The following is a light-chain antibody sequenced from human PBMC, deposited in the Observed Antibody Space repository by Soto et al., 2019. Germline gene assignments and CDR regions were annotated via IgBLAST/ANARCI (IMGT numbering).Light chain of an antibody. Sequence: QSALTQPASVSGSPGQSITISCTGTSSDIGGYNYVSWYQQQPAKAPKLMIYDVSNRPSGVSNRFSGSKSGNTASLTISGLQAEDEADYYCSSYTNRGTLGVVFGGGTKVTVL. J-gene: IGLJ2*01. CDR1: SSDIGGYNY. CDR3: SSYTNRGTLGVV. CDR2: DVS. V-gene: IGLV2-14*03.